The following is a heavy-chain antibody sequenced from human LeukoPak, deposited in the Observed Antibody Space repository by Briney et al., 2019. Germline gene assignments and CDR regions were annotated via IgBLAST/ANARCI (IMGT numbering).Heavy chain of an antibody. CDR3: AKGSSPSRPYYFDN. CDR1: GFTFSTYA. D-gene: IGHD3-10*01. Sequence: QSGGSLRLSCAASGFTFSTYAMSWVRQAPGKGLEWVSAISNSGSSTYYADYVKGRFTISRDSSKNTWYLQMNSLRADDTAVYYCAKGSSPSRPYYFDNWGQGTLVTVSS. CDR2: ISNSGSST. V-gene: IGHV3-23*01. J-gene: IGHJ4*02.